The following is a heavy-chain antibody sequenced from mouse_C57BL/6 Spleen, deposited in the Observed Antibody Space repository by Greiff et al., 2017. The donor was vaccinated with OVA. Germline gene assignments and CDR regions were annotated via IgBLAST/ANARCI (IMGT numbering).Heavy chain of an antibody. V-gene: IGHV1-81*01. J-gene: IGHJ4*01. D-gene: IGHD2-4*01. CDR1: GYTFTSYG. Sequence: QVHVKQSGAELARPGASVKLSCKASGYTFTSYGISWVTQRTGQGLEWIGEIYPRSGNTYYNEKFKGKATLTADKSSSTAYVELRSLTSEDSAVYFCAREEYDYGSYYDMDYWGQGTSVTVSS. CDR2: IYPRSGNT. CDR3: AREEYDYGSYYDMDY.